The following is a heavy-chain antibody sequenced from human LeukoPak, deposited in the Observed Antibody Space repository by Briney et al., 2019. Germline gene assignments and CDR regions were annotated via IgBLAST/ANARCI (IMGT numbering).Heavy chain of an antibody. CDR3: ARQPITIFGVPFDP. Sequence: SETLSLTCAVYGGSFSGYYWSWIRQPPGKGLEWIGEINHSGSTNYNPSLKSRVTISVDTSKNQFSLKLSSVTAADTAVYYCARQPITIFGVPFDPWGQGTLVTVSS. D-gene: IGHD3-3*01. CDR2: INHSGST. J-gene: IGHJ5*02. CDR1: GGSFSGYY. V-gene: IGHV4-34*01.